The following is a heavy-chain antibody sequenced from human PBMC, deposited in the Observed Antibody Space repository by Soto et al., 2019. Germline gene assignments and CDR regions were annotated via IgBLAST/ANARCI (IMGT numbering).Heavy chain of an antibody. Sequence: PSETLSLTCAVYGGSSSGYYWSWIRQPPGKGLEWIGEINHSGSTNYNPSLKGRVTISVDTSKNQFSLKLSSVTAADTAVYYCARGWRFLEWLIDYWGQGTLVTVSS. D-gene: IGHD3-3*01. V-gene: IGHV4-34*01. CDR2: INHSGST. CDR3: ARGWRFLEWLIDY. J-gene: IGHJ4*02. CDR1: GGSSSGYY.